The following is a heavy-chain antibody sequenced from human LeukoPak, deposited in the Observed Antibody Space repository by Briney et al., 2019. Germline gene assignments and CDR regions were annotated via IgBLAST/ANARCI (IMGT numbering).Heavy chain of an antibody. CDR2: ISSSSSTI. D-gene: IGHD5-24*01. CDR3: ARRDGYNYDY. CDR1: GFTFSSYG. J-gene: IGHJ4*02. V-gene: IGHV3-48*04. Sequence: GGSLRLSCAASGFTFSSYGMHWVRQAPGKGLEWVSYISSSSSTIYYADSVKGRFTISRDNAKNSLYLQMNSLRAEDTAVYYCARRDGYNYDYWGQGTLVTVSS.